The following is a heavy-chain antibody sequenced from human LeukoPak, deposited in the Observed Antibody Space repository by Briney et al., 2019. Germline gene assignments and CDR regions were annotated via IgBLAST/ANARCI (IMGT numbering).Heavy chain of an antibody. CDR3: ARHDIVVVVAANAFDI. J-gene: IGHJ3*02. Sequence: SETLSLTCTVSGGSISSYYWSWIRQPPGKGLEWIGSIYYSGSTYYNPSLKSRVTISVDTSKNQFSLKLSSVTAADTAVYYCARHDIVVVVAANAFDIWGQGTMVTVSS. CDR2: IYYSGST. CDR1: GGSISSYY. V-gene: IGHV4-39*01. D-gene: IGHD2-15*01.